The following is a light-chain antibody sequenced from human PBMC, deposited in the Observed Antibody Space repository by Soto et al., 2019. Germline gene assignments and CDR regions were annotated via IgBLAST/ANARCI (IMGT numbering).Light chain of an antibody. J-gene: IGKJ4*01. CDR2: GAS. CDR3: QQSYSTPLT. V-gene: IGKV3D-7*01. CDR1: QSVSSPY. Sequence: EIVLTQSPATLSLSPCERAALSGSASQSVSSPYLAWYQQKPGQAPRLLIYGASTRATGIPARFSGSGSGTEFTLTISSLQPEDFATYYCQQSYSTPLTFGGGTKVDIK.